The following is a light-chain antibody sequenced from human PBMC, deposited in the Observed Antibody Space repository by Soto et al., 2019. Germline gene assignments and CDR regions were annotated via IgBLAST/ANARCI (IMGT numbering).Light chain of an antibody. J-gene: IGKJ1*01. V-gene: IGKV1-5*03. CDR3: QQYNSYRA. CDR2: KAS. CDR1: ESIDSW. Sequence: DIQMTQSPSTLSASVGDRVTITCRASESIDSWLAWHQQKPGRAPKLLISKASSLESGVLSRFSGSGSGTEFTLTISSLQPDDFATYYCQQYNSYRAFGQGTKVEL.